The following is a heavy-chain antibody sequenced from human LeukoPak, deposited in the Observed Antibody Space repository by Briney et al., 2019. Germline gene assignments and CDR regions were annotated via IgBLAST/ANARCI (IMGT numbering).Heavy chain of an antibody. Sequence: SETLPLTCTVSNGSISSHYWSWIRQAAGKGLEWIGRIYSTGSTNYNPSLKSRLTMSVDTSKNQFSLRLTSVTAADTAVYYCARIRDSSGYYLGAFDIWGQGTTVTVSS. V-gene: IGHV4-4*07. D-gene: IGHD3-22*01. CDR3: ARIRDSSGYYLGAFDI. CDR1: NGSISSHY. J-gene: IGHJ3*02. CDR2: IYSTGST.